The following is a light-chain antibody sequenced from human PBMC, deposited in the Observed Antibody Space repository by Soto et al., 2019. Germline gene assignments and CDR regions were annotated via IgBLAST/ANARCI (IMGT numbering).Light chain of an antibody. J-gene: IGLJ2*01. CDR3: AAWDDSLNGVV. V-gene: IGLV1-36*01. CDR2: YDD. CDR1: SSNIGNNA. Sequence: QSVLTQPPSVSEAPRXRVTISCSGSSSNIGNNAVNWYQQLPGKAPKLLIYYDDLLPSGVSDRFSGSKSGTSASLAISGLQSEDEADYYCAAWDDSLNGVVFGGGTKLTVL.